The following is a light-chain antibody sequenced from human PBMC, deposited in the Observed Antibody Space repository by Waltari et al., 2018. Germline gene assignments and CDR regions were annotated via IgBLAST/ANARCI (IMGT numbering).Light chain of an antibody. V-gene: IGLV2-23*02. CDR1: SSNVGSYHL. CDR3: SSYAGSNTVI. CDR2: DVT. Sequence: QSALTQPASVSGSPGQSLTISCTGASSNVGSYHLVSWYQQHPGEAPKLLIYDVTERPSGVSNRFSGSKSGNTASLTISGLRAEDEADYFCSSYAGSNTVIFGGGTKLTVL. J-gene: IGLJ2*01.